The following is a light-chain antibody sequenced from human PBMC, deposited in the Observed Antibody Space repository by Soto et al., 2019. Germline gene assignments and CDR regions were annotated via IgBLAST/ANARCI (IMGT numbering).Light chain of an antibody. CDR1: QDVTTN. Sequence: EIVMTQSPATLSVSPGGGATLSCRAAQDVTTNFAWYQLRRGQPPRLIIYDISTRATGVPARFSGSGSGTEFTLTISGLQSEDVALYFCQQYNNWPFSLGPGTRLEI. CDR2: DIS. CDR3: QQYNNWPFS. J-gene: IGKJ5*01. V-gene: IGKV3-15*01.